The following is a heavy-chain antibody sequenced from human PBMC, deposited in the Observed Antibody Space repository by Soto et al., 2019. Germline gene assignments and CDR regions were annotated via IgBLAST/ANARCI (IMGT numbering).Heavy chain of an antibody. D-gene: IGHD2-15*01. CDR1: GFTFSSYS. CDR3: ARDGTGYCSGGSCYSYYYMDV. Sequence: GGSLRLSCAASGFTFSSYSMNWVRQAPGKGLEWVSSISSSSSYIYYADSVKGRFTISRDNAKNSLYLQMNSLRAEDTAVYYCARDGTGYCSGGSCYSYYYMDVWGKGTTVTVSS. V-gene: IGHV3-21*01. CDR2: ISSSSSYI. J-gene: IGHJ6*03.